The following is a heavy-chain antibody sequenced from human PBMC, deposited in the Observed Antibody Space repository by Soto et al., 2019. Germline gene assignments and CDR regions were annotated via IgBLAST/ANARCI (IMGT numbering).Heavy chain of an antibody. J-gene: IGHJ2*01. V-gene: IGHV4-59*01. CDR1: DGSIRSSY. CDR2: IYYSGSP. D-gene: IGHD2-21*01. CDR3: GGGRDDNCGGYFDL. Sequence: SEPLSLTCTVSDGSIRSSYWSWIRQPPGKGLEWIGYIYYSGSPNYSPSLESRVTISEDTSKTQFSRKLSSVTAADTAIYYSGGGRDDNCGGYFDLWGRGTLVTVSS.